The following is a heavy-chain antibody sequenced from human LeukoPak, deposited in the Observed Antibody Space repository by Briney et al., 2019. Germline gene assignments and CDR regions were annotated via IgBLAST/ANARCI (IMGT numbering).Heavy chain of an antibody. V-gene: IGHV3-30*18. CDR1: GFIFRNYW. J-gene: IGHJ6*02. CDR2: ISYDGSNK. Sequence: PGGSLRLSCVASGFIFRNYWMSWVRQAPGKGLEWVAVISYDGSNKYYADSVKGRFTISRDNSKNTLYLQMNSLRAEDTAVYYCAKDDYSNWYYYYDMDVWGQGTTVTVSS. D-gene: IGHD4-11*01. CDR3: AKDDYSNWYYYYDMDV.